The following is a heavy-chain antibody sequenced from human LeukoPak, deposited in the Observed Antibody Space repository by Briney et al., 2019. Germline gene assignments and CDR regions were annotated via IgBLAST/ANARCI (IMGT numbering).Heavy chain of an antibody. CDR3: ASNNYYDSSGYHLGRNAFDI. V-gene: IGHV4-30-2*02. Sequence: PSETLSLTCAVSGGSISSGGYSWSWIRQPPGKGLEWIGYIYHSGNTYYTPSLKSRVTISVDRSKNQFSLKLSSVTAADTAVYYCASNNYYDSSGYHLGRNAFDIWGQGTMVTVSS. D-gene: IGHD3-22*01. CDR1: GGSISSGGYS. CDR2: IYHSGNT. J-gene: IGHJ3*02.